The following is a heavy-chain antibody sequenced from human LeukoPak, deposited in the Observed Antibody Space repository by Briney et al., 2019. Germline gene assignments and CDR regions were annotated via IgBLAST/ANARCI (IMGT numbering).Heavy chain of an antibody. CDR2: ISAYNGNT. D-gene: IGHD6-19*01. Sequence: ASVKVSCKASGYTFTSYGISWVPQAPGQGLEWMGCISAYNGNTNYAQKLQGRVTMTTDTSTSTAYMELRSLRSDDTAVYYCAREQQWLEVLGYWGQGTLVSVSS. CDR3: AREQQWLEVLGY. V-gene: IGHV1-18*04. CDR1: GYTFTSYG. J-gene: IGHJ4*02.